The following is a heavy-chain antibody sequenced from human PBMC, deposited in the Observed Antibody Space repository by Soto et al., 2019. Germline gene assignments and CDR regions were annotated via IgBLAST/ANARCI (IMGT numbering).Heavy chain of an antibody. CDR2: ISAYNGNT. J-gene: IGHJ5*02. CDR3: ARIRDIVVVPAASQRWFDP. D-gene: IGHD2-2*01. CDR1: GYTITSYG. Sequence: ASVKVPCKATGYTITSYGISWLRHAPGQGLEWMGWISAYNGNTNYAQKLQGRVTMTTDTSTSTAYMELRSLRSDDTAVYYCARIRDIVVVPAASQRWFDPWGQGTLVTVSS. V-gene: IGHV1-18*01.